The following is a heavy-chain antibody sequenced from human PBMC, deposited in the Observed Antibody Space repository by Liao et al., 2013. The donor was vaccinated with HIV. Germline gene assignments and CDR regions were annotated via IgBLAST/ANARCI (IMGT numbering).Heavy chain of an antibody. J-gene: IGHJ3*02. D-gene: IGHD1-7*01. CDR1: GTSISGYY. CDR3: AREQGNSPADIDTFDI. CDR2: VSASGST. Sequence: QVQLQESGPGLVKPSETLSLTCTVSGTSISGYYWTWIRQPAGKGLEYIGRVSASGSTNYNPSLKSRVTMSVDTSKNQFSLKLTSVTAADTALYYCAREQGNSPADIDTFDIWGQGTMVTVSS. V-gene: IGHV4-4*07.